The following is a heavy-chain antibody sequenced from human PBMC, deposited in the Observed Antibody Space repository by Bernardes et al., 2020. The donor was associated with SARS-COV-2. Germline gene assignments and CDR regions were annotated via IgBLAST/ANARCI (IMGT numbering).Heavy chain of an antibody. J-gene: IGHJ4*02. V-gene: IGHV4-38-2*01. CDR3: ALSSAISSLMDY. CDR1: GYSISSVYY. CDR2: IYHSGST. Sequence: SESLSLTCAVSGYSISSVYYWGCILQPPGQGLAWTGSIYHSGSTYYNPSLKSRVTISVDTSKNQFALSLSSVTAADTAVYYCALSSAISSLMDYWGRGILVTVSS. D-gene: IGHD2-2*01.